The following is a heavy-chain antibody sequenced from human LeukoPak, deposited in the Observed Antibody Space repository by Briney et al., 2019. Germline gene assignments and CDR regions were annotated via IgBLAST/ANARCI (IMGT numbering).Heavy chain of an antibody. Sequence: GGSLRLSCTASGFIFSGSWMAWIRQAPGKGLEWVAIIKKDGSEKYYVDSMKGRFAISRDNAKNSLFLQMNSLRAEDTAIYYCTTDTWYSAGHWGQGTLVTVSS. CDR3: TTDTWYSAGH. V-gene: IGHV3-7*03. J-gene: IGHJ4*02. D-gene: IGHD2-15*01. CDR2: IKKDGSEK. CDR1: GFIFSGSW.